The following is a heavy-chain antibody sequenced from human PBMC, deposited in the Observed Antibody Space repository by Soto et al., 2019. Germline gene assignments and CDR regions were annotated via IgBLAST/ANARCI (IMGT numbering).Heavy chain of an antibody. J-gene: IGHJ4*02. CDR2: IYSGGTT. D-gene: IGHD5-12*01. CDR3: HGYGY. Sequence: EVQLVESGGGLIQPGGSLRLSCVVSGFTVSSTNYMSWVRQAPGKGLECVSVIYSGGTTFYAASVKGRFTISRDNSKNTLYLHINRPRAEEPSVYYCHGYGYWGQGTLVTVSS. V-gene: IGHV3-53*01. CDR1: GFTVSSTNY.